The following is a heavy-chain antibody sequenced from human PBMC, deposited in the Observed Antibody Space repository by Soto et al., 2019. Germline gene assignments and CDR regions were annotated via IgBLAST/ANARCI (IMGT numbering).Heavy chain of an antibody. CDR3: ARDSCSGGSCYIEY. CDR2: ISTYDGDT. J-gene: IGHJ4*02. Sequence: QVQLVQSGAEVQKPGASVKVSCKASGYTFASYGISWVRQAPGQGLEWMGRISTYDGDTRYAQKCQDRVTMTTDTSTSTAYMELRSLRSDDTAVYYCARDSCSGGSCYIEYWGLGTLVTVSS. D-gene: IGHD2-15*01. CDR1: GYTFASYG. V-gene: IGHV1-18*01.